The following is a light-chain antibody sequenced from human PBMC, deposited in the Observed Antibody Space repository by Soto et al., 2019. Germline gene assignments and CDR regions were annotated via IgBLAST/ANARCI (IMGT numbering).Light chain of an antibody. V-gene: IGKV1-33*01. J-gene: IGKJ2*01. CDR2: DAS. CDR1: QDISNY. CDR3: QQYDNLPPYT. Sequence: DIQMTQSPSSLSASVGDRVTITCQASQDISNYLNWYQQKPGKAPKLLIYDASNLETGVPSRFSGSGSVTDFTFTISSLQPDDIAAYYCQQYDNLPPYTFGQGTKLEIK.